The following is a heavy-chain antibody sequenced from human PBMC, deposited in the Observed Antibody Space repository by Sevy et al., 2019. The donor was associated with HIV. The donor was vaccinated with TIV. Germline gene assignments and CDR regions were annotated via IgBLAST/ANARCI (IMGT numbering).Heavy chain of an antibody. J-gene: IGHJ3*02. V-gene: IGHV1-2*06. CDR3: VRESITEPKTLLSFDI. CDR2: INPKSGNT. CDR1: GYIFSDYT. Sequence: ASVKVSCKSTGYIFSDYTMHWVRQAPGQGLEWMALINPKSGNTIYAQRFRGRVSMTRDTSMSTAYMELSGLTSDDTAVYYGVRESITEPKTLLSFDIWGQGTMVTVSS. D-gene: IGHD2-21*01.